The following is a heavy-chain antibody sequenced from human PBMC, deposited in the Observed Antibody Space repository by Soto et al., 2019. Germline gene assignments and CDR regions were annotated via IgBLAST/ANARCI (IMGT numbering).Heavy chain of an antibody. J-gene: IGHJ3*02. V-gene: IGHV4-39*01. Sequence: PSETLSLTCTVSGGSISSTTYYWGWIRQPPGKELEWIGSISYSGSTYYNPSLKSRVTISVDTSKNQFSLKMSFVTAADTALYYCARVERGTATTVVDAFDIWGPGTMVTVS. CDR2: ISYSGST. CDR1: GGSISSTTYY. CDR3: ARVERGTATTVVDAFDI. D-gene: IGHD1-1*01.